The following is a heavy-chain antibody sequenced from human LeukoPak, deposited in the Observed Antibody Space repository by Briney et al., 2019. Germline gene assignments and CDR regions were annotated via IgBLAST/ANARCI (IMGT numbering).Heavy chain of an antibody. CDR2: INAGNGNT. CDR3: ARDSVVGNRWPFDY. V-gene: IGHV1-3*01. J-gene: IGHJ4*02. D-gene: IGHD2-2*01. Sequence: ASVKVSCKASGYTFTSYAMHWVRQAPGQRLEWMGWINAGNGNTKYSQKFRGRVTITRDTSASTAYMELSSLRSEDTAVYYCARDSVVGNRWPFDYCGQGTLVTVSS. CDR1: GYTFTSYA.